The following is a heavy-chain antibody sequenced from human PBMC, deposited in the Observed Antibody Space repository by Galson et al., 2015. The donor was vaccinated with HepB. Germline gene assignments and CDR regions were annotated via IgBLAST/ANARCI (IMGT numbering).Heavy chain of an antibody. CDR2: ITGSGGNT. CDR3: AQEGFYLSDYCAIDV. D-gene: IGHD3-9*01. Sequence: SLRLSCAVSGFTFSSYAMSWVRQAPGKGLEWVSGITGSGGNTFYADSVKGRFTISRDNSKNTLYLQMNRLRVDDTAVYYCAQEGFYLSDYCAIDVWGQGTTVTVSS. CDR1: GFTFSSYA. V-gene: IGHV3-23*01. J-gene: IGHJ6*02.